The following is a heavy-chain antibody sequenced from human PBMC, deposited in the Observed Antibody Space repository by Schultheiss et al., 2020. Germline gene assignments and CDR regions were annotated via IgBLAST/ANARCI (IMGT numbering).Heavy chain of an antibody. D-gene: IGHD4-17*01. CDR1: GFTVSSNY. J-gene: IGHJ6*04. CDR2: IYSGGST. CDR3: ARVDGDYDYYYYGMDV. V-gene: IGHV3-53*01. Sequence: GESLKISCAASGFTVSSNYMSWVRQAPGKGLEWVSVIYSGGSTYYADSVKGRFTISRDNSKNTLYLQMNSLRAEDTAVYYCARVDGDYDYYYYGMDVWGKGTTVTVSS.